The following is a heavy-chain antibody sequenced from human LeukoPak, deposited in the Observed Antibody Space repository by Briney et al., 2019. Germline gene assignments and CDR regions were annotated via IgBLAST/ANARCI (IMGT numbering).Heavy chain of an antibody. CDR3: ARHPSGRMWLQQGGWFDP. CDR1: GGSSSGYY. D-gene: IGHD5-24*01. V-gene: IGHV4-34*01. Sequence: SETLSLTCAVYGGSSSGYYWSWIRQPPGKGLEWIGSMYHNGSTYYNPSLKSRVTISVDTSKNQFSLKLTSVTAADTAVYYCARHPSGRMWLQQGGWFDPWGQGTLVTVSS. J-gene: IGHJ5*02. CDR2: MYHNGST.